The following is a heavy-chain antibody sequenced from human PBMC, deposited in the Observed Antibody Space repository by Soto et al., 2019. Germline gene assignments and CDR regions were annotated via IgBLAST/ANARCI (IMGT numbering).Heavy chain of an antibody. J-gene: IGHJ5*02. Sequence: QVQLVQSGAEVKKPGASVKVSCKAIGYSFTSHYIHWVRQAPGQGLEWMGTIYPGGDNIAYAQKSQGRVTMPKETSTGTVYRELNSLSSEDPAVYYCARDQSWPALVWRFAPWGQGSLVSVSS. CDR1: GYSFTSHY. CDR2: IYPGGDNI. V-gene: IGHV1-46*03. CDR3: ARDQSWPALVWRFAP. D-gene: IGHD3-16*01.